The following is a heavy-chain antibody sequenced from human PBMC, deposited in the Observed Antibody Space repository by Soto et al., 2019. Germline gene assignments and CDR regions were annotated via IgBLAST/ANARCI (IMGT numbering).Heavy chain of an antibody. CDR2: IYYSGST. J-gene: IGHJ1*01. CDR1: GGSVSSGSYY. D-gene: IGHD5-12*01. V-gene: IGHV4-61*01. CDR3: AGRDGYNFAEYFQH. Sequence: TLSLTCTVSGGSVSSGSYYWSWIRQPPGKGLEWIGYIYYSGSTNYNPSLKSRVTISVDTSKNQFSLKLSSVTAADTAVYYCAGRDGYNFAEYFQHWGQGTLVTVSS.